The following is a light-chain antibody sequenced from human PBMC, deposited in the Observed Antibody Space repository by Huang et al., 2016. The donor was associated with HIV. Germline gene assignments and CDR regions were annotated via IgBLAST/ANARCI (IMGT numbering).Light chain of an antibody. J-gene: IGKJ2*01. Sequence: EIIMTQSPATLSLSPGEGASLSCRANQSVATNLAWYLHRPGQSPRILIFGASTRAACLPGRCSGSGSGTQFTLTVSGRQSEDFAVYYCQQYHNWPYTFGQGTKLGI. CDR1: QSVATN. V-gene: IGKV3-15*01. CDR3: QQYHNWPYT. CDR2: GAS.